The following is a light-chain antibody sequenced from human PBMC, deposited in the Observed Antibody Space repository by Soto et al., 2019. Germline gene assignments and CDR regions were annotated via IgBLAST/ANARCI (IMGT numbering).Light chain of an antibody. CDR1: KLGDKY. V-gene: IGLV3-1*01. CDR2: QDT. Sequence: SYELTQPPSVSVSPGQTASITCSGDKLGDKYVCWYQQKPGQSPVLVIYQDTKRPSGIPERFSGSNSGNTATLTIGGTQAMDEADYFCQAWDSSTVIFGGGTKLT. J-gene: IGLJ2*01. CDR3: QAWDSSTVI.